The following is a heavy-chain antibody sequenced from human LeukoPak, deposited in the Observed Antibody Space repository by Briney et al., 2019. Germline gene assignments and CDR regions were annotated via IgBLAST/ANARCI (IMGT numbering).Heavy chain of an antibody. D-gene: IGHD3-16*01. CDR1: GGSISSYY. J-gene: IGHJ4*02. CDR2: IFYSGST. CDR3: ARHGGSLFYFDY. V-gene: IGHV4-59*08. Sequence: SETLSLTCTVTGGSISSYYWSWIRQPPGKGLEWIAYIFYSGSTNYNLSLKSRVTISVDTSKNQFSLKLSSVTAADTAVYYCARHGGSLFYFDYWGQGTLVTVSS.